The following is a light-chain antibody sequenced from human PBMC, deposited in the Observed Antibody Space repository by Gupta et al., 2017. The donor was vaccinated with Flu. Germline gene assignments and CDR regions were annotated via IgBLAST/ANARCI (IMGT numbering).Light chain of an antibody. V-gene: IGLV1-40*01. Sequence: QSVLTQPPSVSGAPGQRVTISCTGSRSNIGAGYAVHWYQQVPGTAPKLLIYGNNNRPSGVPDRFSASKSGTSASLAITGLQAEDEADYYCQSYDVSLSGVFGGGTKLTVL. CDR1: RSNIGAGYA. J-gene: IGLJ3*02. CDR3: QSYDVSLSGV. CDR2: GNN.